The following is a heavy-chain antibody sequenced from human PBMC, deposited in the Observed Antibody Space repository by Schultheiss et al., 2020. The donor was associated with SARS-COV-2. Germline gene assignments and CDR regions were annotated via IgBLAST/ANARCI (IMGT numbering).Heavy chain of an antibody. V-gene: IGHV1-69*06. J-gene: IGHJ4*02. D-gene: IGHD6-6*01. CDR3: ARGDSTSFDRGWD. CDR2: IIPIFGTA. Sequence: SVKVSCKASGGTFSSYAISWVRQAPGQGLEWMGGIIPIFGTANYAQKFQGRVTITADKSTSTAYMELSSLRSEDTAVYYCARGDSTSFDRGWDWGQGTLVTVSS. CDR1: GGTFSSYA.